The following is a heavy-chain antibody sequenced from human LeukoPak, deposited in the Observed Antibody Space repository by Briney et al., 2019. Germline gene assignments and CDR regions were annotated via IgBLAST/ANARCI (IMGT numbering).Heavy chain of an antibody. CDR2: IYPYNGDT. CDR1: GYTFTSYG. Sequence: ASVKVSCKASGYTFTSYGMSWVRQAPGQGLEWAGWIYPYNGDTNYAQNLQGRVTLTTDTSTGTAYMELRSLRSDDTAVYYCARAEEAYSSGWYTSSWFDPWGQGTLVTVSS. J-gene: IGHJ5*02. D-gene: IGHD6-19*01. CDR3: ARAEEAYSSGWYTSSWFDP. V-gene: IGHV1-18*01.